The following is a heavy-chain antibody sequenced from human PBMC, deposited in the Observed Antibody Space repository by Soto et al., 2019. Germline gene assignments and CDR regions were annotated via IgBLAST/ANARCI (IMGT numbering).Heavy chain of an antibody. CDR3: ARESYGYYTYGPGDY. J-gene: IGHJ4*02. CDR2: ISGSGEKT. CDR1: GFNFSYNA. Sequence: PGGSLRLSCVASGFNFSYNAMRWVRHAPGKGLQWVSTISGSGEKTYYADSVKGRFTISRDTPNNLLFLQMNSLRDEDTAVYYCARESYGYYTYGPGDYWGQGTLVTVSS. D-gene: IGHD3-3*01. V-gene: IGHV3-23*01.